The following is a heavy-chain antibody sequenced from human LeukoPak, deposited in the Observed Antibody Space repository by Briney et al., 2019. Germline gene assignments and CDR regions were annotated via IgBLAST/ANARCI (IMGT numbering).Heavy chain of an antibody. J-gene: IGHJ4*02. CDR1: GFTFSSYA. V-gene: IGHV3-23*01. D-gene: IGHD3-3*01. CDR3: AKIRFLEWLLNDSDY. CDR2: ICGSGGST. Sequence: GGSLRLSCAASGFTFSSYAMSWVRQAPGKGLEWVSAICGSGGSTYSADSVKGLFTISRDNSKNTLYLQMNSLRAEDTAVYYCAKIRFLEWLLNDSDYWGQGTLVTVSS.